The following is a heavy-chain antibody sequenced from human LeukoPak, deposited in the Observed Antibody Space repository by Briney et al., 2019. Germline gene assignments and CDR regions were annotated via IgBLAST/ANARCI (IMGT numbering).Heavy chain of an antibody. CDR2: INHSGST. D-gene: IGHD3-22*01. CDR1: GGSFSGYY. CDR3: ARGLGDYYDSSGDDY. J-gene: IGHJ4*02. Sequence: SETLSPTWAVYGGSFSGYYWSWIRPPPGKGLEWIGEINHSGSTNYNPSLKSRVTISVDTSKNQFSLKLSSVTAADAAVYYCARGLGDYYDSSGDDYWGQGTLVTVSS. V-gene: IGHV4-34*01.